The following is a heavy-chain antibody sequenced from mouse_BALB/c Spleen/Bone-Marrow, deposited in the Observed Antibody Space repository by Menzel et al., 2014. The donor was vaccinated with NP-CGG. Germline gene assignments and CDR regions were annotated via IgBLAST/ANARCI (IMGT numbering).Heavy chain of an antibody. J-gene: IGHJ2*01. V-gene: IGHV5-12*02. D-gene: IGHD2-4*01. Sequence: EVKLVESGGGLVQPGGSLKLSCGTSGFTFSDYYMYWVRQTPEKRLEWVAYISNGGGSTYYPDTVKGRFTISRDNAKNTLYLQMNHLKSENTSMYYSAKHIDYHYFHYSGQSTTLTVSS. CDR2: ISNGGGST. CDR1: GFTFSDYY. CDR3: AKHIDYHYFHY.